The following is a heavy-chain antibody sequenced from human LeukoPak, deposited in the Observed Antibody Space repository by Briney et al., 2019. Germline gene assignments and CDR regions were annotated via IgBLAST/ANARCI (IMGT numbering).Heavy chain of an antibody. D-gene: IGHD3-22*01. Sequence: PGRSLRLSCAASQFTFNNFPMHWVRQAPGKGLEWVATIAYDGINIFYADSVRGRFTISRDNSKSALFLEMNSLRGEDTAVYYCAREPYDISGYGMDVWGQGTMVTVSS. CDR3: AREPYDISGYGMDV. J-gene: IGHJ6*02. V-gene: IGHV3-30-3*01. CDR2: IAYDGINI. CDR1: QFTFNNFP.